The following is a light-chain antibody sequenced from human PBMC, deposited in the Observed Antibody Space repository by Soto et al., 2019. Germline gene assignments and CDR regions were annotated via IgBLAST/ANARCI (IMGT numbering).Light chain of an antibody. V-gene: IGKV3-20*01. CDR3: QQSLTMPLT. Sequence: EIVLTQSPGTLSLSPGETATLSCRASQSVSSNFLAWYQQKPGQAPRLLISAASNRATGIPDRFSGSGSGRDFTLTITNLQPDDIATYYCQQSLTMPLTFGHGTRLHIK. J-gene: IGKJ5*01. CDR2: AAS. CDR1: QSVSSNF.